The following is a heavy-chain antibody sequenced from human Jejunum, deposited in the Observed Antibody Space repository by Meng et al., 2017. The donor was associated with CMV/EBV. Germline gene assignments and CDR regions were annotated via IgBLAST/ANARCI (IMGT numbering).Heavy chain of an antibody. D-gene: IGHD1-1*01. CDR1: GGSGTSGNYY. CDR3: ARSTTGPGDY. V-gene: IGHV4-61*01. CDR2: IYYTGSS. J-gene: IGHJ4*02. Sequence: CTVSGGSGTSGNYYWNWIRQPPGEGLEWIGWIYYTGSSSYNPSLKSRATITLDTSKNQFSLKMTSVIAADTAVYYCARSTTGPGDYWGQGTLVTVSS.